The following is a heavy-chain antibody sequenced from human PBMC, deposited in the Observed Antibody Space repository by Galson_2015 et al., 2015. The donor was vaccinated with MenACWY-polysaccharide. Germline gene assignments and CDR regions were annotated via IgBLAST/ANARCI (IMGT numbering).Heavy chain of an antibody. J-gene: IGHJ5*02. V-gene: IGHV4-39*07. CDR2: IYDTGRT. Sequence: LEWIASIYDTGRTFYNPSFEGRVTISIDTSKNQFSLNVTSVTAADTAVYFCARDSHYYGSGSYGWFDPWGQGILVPVSS. D-gene: IGHD3-10*01. CDR3: ARDSHYYGSGSYGWFDP.